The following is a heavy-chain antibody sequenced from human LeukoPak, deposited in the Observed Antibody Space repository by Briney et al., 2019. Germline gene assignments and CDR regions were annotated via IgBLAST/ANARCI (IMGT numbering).Heavy chain of an antibody. V-gene: IGHV1-18*01. CDR1: GYTFINYG. Sequence: ASVKVSCKASGYTFINYGITWVRQAPGKGLEWMGWISAYNGYTNYAQKFQGRVTMTTDTSTSTVYMELRSLRSDDTAVYYCARGQLVFFAYWGQRTLVTVSA. J-gene: IGHJ4*02. D-gene: IGHD6-6*01. CDR2: ISAYNGYT. CDR3: ARGQLVFFAY.